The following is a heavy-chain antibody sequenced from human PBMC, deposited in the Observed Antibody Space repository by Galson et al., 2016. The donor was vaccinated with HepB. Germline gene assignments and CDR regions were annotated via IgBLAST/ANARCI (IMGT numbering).Heavy chain of an antibody. V-gene: IGHV3-11*01. CDR2: ISSSGRPI. CDR1: GFRFSDYY. D-gene: IGHD6-19*01. Sequence: SLRLSCAASGFRFSDYYMSWIRQAPGKGLEWLSYISSSGRPINYADSVKGRFTVSRDNAKNSLYLQMNNLRGEDTAVYYCARMIPLYSSGWYVRGDGWFDPWGQGTLV. J-gene: IGHJ5*02. CDR3: ARMIPLYSSGWYVRGDGWFDP.